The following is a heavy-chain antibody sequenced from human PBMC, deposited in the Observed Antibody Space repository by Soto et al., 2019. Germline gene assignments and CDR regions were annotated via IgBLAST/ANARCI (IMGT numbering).Heavy chain of an antibody. CDR3: AKDRSASGTTVRFDP. Sequence: EVQLLESGGGLVQPGGSLRLSCAASGFTFSSYAMSWVRQAPGKGLEWVSSISGSGGDTYYADSVRGRFTISRDNSKNTLLLQLNSLGAEDTAVYYCAKDRSASGTTVRFDPWGQGTLVTVSS. CDR1: GFTFSSYA. D-gene: IGHD1-1*01. V-gene: IGHV3-23*01. J-gene: IGHJ5*02. CDR2: ISGSGGDT.